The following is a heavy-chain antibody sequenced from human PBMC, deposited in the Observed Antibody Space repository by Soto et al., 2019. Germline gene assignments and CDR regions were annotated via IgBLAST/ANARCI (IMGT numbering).Heavy chain of an antibody. Sequence: GGSLRLSCAASGFTFSSYCMHWVRQAPGKGLECVAVIWYDGSNKYYADSVKGRFTISRDNSKNTLYLQMSSLRAEDTAVYYCVKSYYDSSGYYCNFDYWGQGTLVTVSS. CDR2: IWYDGSNK. CDR1: GFTFSSYC. D-gene: IGHD3-22*01. J-gene: IGHJ4*02. V-gene: IGHV3-30*02. CDR3: VKSYYDSSGYYCNFDY.